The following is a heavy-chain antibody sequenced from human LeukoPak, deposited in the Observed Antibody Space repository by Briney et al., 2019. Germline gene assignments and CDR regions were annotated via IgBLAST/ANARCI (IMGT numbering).Heavy chain of an antibody. CDR3: ASPSTEYSYGSHYYYYMDV. CDR1: GGTFSSYA. J-gene: IGHJ6*03. CDR2: IIPIFGTA. D-gene: IGHD5-18*01. Sequence: ASVKVSCKASGGTFSSYAISWVRQAPGQGLEWMGGIIPIFGTANYAQKFQGRVTITTDESTSTAYMELSSLRSEDTAVYYCASPSTEYSYGSHYYYYMDVWGKGTTVTVSS. V-gene: IGHV1-69*05.